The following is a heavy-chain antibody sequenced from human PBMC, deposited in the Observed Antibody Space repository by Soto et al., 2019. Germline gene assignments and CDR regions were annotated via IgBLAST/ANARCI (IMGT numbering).Heavy chain of an antibody. CDR1: GYTFTSYD. Sequence: ASVKVSCKASGYTFTSYDINWVRQATGQGLEWMGWMNPNSGNTGYAQKFQGRVTMTRNTSISTAYMELSSLRAEDTAVYYCANDYVRAFYYYGMDVWGQGTTVTVSS. CDR2: MNPNSGNT. D-gene: IGHD4-17*01. J-gene: IGHJ6*02. CDR3: ANDYVRAFYYYGMDV. V-gene: IGHV1-8*01.